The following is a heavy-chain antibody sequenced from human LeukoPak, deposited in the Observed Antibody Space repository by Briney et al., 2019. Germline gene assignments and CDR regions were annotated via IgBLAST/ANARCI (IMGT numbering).Heavy chain of an antibody. V-gene: IGHV3-21*01. CDR1: GFTFSSYS. CDR2: ISSSSSYI. Sequence: GGSLRLSCAASGFTFSSYSMNWVRQAPGKGLEWVSSISSSSSYIYYADSVKGRFTISRDNAKNSLYLQMNSLRAEDTAVYYCARGSMEVDSSGYYYYYYYYMDVWGKGTTVTISS. D-gene: IGHD3-22*01. J-gene: IGHJ6*03. CDR3: ARGSMEVDSSGYYYYYYYYMDV.